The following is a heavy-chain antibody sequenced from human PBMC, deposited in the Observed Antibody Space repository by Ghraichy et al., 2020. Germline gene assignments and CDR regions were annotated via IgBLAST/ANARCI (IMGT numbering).Heavy chain of an antibody. V-gene: IGHV3-23*01. D-gene: IGHD2-21*02. J-gene: IGHJ4*02. CDR2: ISVNGAGT. Sequence: GGSLRLSCAASGFTVSSCAMSWVRQAPGKGLEWVSAISVNGAGTYYADSVKGRFTISRDTSKNTLYLQVNSLRAEDTAVYYCAGRDTSRYYWGQGTLVTVSS. CDR1: GFTVSSCA. CDR3: AGRDTSRYY.